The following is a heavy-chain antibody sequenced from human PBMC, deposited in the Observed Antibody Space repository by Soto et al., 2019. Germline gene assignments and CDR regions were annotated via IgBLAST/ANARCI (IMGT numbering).Heavy chain of an antibody. CDR3: ARDRSVVVPAAN. V-gene: IGHV3-23*01. D-gene: IGHD2-2*01. J-gene: IGHJ4*02. CDR1: GFTFSYYA. CDR2: VGLANSKT. Sequence: GGSPRLSCAASGFTFSYYAMSWVRQVPGKGLEWVSTVGLANSKTKYADSVKGRFTVSRDDSTNTVYLEMHNLRAEDTAVYYCARDRSVVVPAANWGQGTLVTVSS.